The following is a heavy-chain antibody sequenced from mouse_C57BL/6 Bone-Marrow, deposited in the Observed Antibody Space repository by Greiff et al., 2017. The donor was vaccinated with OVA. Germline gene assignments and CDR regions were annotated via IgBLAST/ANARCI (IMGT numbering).Heavy chain of an antibody. CDR3: AKRGRTPLYYFDY. J-gene: IGHJ2*01. CDR1: GYTFTDHT. CDR2: IYPRDGST. V-gene: IGHV1-78*01. Sequence: VQLQQSDAELVKPGASVKISCKASGYTFTDHTIHWMKQRPEQGLEWIGYIYPRDGSTMYTQKFTGKATLTADKSSSTAYMQLNSLTSEDSAVYFSAKRGRTPLYYFDYWGKGTTRTVSS.